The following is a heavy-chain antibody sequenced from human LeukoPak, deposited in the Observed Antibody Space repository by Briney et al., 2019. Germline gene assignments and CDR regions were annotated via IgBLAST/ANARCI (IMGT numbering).Heavy chain of an antibody. CDR3: ARGYYDILTGYHYYFDY. CDR1: GGSFSGYY. V-gene: IGHV4-34*01. D-gene: IGHD3-9*01. J-gene: IGHJ4*02. Sequence: SETLSLTCAVYGGSFSGYYWSWIRQPPGKGLEWIGEINHSGRTNYNPSLKSRVTISVDTSKNQFSLKLSSVTAADTAVYYCARGYYDILTGYHYYFDYWGQGTLVTVSS. CDR2: INHSGRT.